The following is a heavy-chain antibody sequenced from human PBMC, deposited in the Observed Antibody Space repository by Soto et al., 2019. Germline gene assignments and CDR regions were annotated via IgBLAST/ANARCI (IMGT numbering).Heavy chain of an antibody. D-gene: IGHD1-7*01. J-gene: IGHJ3*02. CDR3: ARIRTGTIPTADAFDI. CDR2: INAGNGNT. CDR1: GYTFTRYG. V-gene: IGHV1-3*01. Sequence: GASVKVSCKASGYTFTRYGMHWVRQAPGQRLEWMGWINAGNGNTKYSQKFQGRVTITRDTSASTAYMELSSLRSEDTAVYYCARIRTGTIPTADAFDIWGQGTMVTVSS.